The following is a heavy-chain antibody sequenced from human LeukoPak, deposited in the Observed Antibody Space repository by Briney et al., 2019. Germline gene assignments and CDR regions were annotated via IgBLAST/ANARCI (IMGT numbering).Heavy chain of an antibody. CDR3: ARRSNYYSFDY. CDR2: IYPGDSDT. V-gene: IGHV5-51*01. Sequence: KSGESLKISCKASGYTFTNFWIGWVRQMPGKGLEWMGIIYPGDSDTRHSPSFQGQVTISADKSISTAYLQWSSLKASDTAIYYCARRSNYYSFDYWGQGTLVTVSS. J-gene: IGHJ4*02. CDR1: GYTFTNFW. D-gene: IGHD1-7*01.